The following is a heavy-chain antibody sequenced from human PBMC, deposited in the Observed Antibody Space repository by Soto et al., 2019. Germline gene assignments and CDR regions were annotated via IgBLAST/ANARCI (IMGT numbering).Heavy chain of an antibody. Sequence: EVQLLESGGGLVQPGGSLRLSCAASGFTFINYAMSWVRQAPGKGLEWVSTISGGGDGTYYADSVKGHFTISRDNSKKTVYLQMKSLRAEDTAIYYCAKKGLGSLKTYCSGSGCHYAFDIWGQGTMVTVSS. D-gene: IGHD2-15*01. V-gene: IGHV3-23*01. CDR2: ISGGGDGT. J-gene: IGHJ3*02. CDR3: AKKGLGSLKTYCSGSGCHYAFDI. CDR1: GFTFINYA.